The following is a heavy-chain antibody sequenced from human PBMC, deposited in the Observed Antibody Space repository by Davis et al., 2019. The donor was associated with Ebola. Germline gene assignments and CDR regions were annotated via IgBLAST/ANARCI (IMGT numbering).Heavy chain of an antibody. D-gene: IGHD6-19*01. V-gene: IGHV3-30*19. J-gene: IGHJ4*02. CDR3: ARGEQWLPSDY. CDR2: TSYDGSTK. Sequence: GESLKISCAASGFTFSTYGLHWVRQAPGKGLEWVAVTSYDGSTKYYADSVKGRFTISRDNSKDTLYLQMNSLRTEDTAVYYCARGEQWLPSDYWGQGTLVTVSS. CDR1: GFTFSTYG.